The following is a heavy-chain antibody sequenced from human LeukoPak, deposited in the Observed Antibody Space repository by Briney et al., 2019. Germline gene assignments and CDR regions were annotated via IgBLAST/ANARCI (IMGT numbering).Heavy chain of an antibody. CDR2: IYSGGST. Sequence: GGSLRLSCAASGFTVSSNYMSWVRQAPGKGLEWVSVIYSGGSTYYADSVKGRFTISRDNSKNTLYLQMNSLRAEGTAVYYCARGGLQLSDTAMAHLDYWGQGTLVTVSS. J-gene: IGHJ4*02. V-gene: IGHV3-66*02. CDR3: ARGGLQLSDTAMAHLDY. D-gene: IGHD5-18*01. CDR1: GFTVSSNY.